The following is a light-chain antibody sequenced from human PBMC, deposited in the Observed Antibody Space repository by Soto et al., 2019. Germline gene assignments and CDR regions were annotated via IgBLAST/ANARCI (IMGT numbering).Light chain of an antibody. J-gene: IGKJ5*01. Sequence: DIHLTQAPAFLSASAGDRFSITFRASQAISSYLAWYQQKPGRAPKLLIYAASTLQSGVPSRFSGSGSGTEFTLTITSLQPEDFATYYCQQLNSFPITFGQGTRLEIK. CDR3: QQLNSFPIT. CDR2: AAS. CDR1: QAISSY. V-gene: IGKV1-9*01.